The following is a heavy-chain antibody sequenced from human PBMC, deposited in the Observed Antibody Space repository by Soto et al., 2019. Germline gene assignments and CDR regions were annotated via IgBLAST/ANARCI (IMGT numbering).Heavy chain of an antibody. V-gene: IGHV1-18*01. CDR1: GGTFSSYA. J-gene: IGHJ5*02. CDR2: IIPNNGNT. D-gene: IGHD3-16*02. Sequence: GASVKVSCKASGGTFSSYAISWVRQAPGQGLEWMGGIIPNNGNTNYAQKFQGRVTMTTDTSTSTAYMELRSLRSDDTAVYYCARSAVDDYIWGSYRYGEFDPWGQGTLVTVSS. CDR3: ARSAVDDYIWGSYRYGEFDP.